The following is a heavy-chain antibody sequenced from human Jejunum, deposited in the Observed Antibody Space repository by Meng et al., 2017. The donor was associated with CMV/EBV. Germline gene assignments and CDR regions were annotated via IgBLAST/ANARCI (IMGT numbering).Heavy chain of an antibody. CDR2: IYYSGST. CDR1: GGSVSSGSYY. D-gene: IGHD2-15*01. J-gene: IGHJ6*02. Sequence: GGSVSSGSYYWGWIRQPPGKGLEWIGYIYYSGSTRYNPSLKSRVTMSVDTSKNQFSLKLSSVTAADTAVYYCARRYPNYYYGMDVWGQGTTVTVSS. CDR3: ARRYPNYYYGMDV. V-gene: IGHV4-61*07.